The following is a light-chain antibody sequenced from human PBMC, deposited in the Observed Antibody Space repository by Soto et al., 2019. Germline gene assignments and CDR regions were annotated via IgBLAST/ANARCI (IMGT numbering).Light chain of an antibody. Sequence: DIQMTQSPSTLSASVGDRVTITCRASQSISSWLAWYRQKPGKAPQLLIFDASSLESGVPSRFSGSGSGTEFTLTISSLQPDDFASYYCQQYKSYSQTFGQGTKLEIK. CDR3: QQYKSYSQT. CDR1: QSISSW. CDR2: DAS. J-gene: IGKJ2*01. V-gene: IGKV1-5*01.